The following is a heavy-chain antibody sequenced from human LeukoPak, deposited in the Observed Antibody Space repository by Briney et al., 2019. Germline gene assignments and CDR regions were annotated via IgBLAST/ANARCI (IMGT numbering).Heavy chain of an antibody. CDR1: GGSISSSSYY. CDR2: IYYSGST. Sequence: SETLSLTCTVSGGSISSSSYYWGWIRQPPGKGLEWIGSIYYSGSTYYNPSLKSRVTISVDTSKNQFSLKLSSVTAADTAVYYCAKKPILAARPSYYFDFWGQGTLVTVSS. CDR3: AKKPILAARPSYYFDF. D-gene: IGHD6-6*01. V-gene: IGHV4-39*07. J-gene: IGHJ4*02.